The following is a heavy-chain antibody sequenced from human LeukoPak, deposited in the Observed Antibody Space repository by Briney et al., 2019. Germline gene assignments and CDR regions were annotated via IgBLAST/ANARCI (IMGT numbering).Heavy chain of an antibody. CDR3: ARPWDSGGNFGSRLDY. D-gene: IGHD2-15*01. CDR2: INPNSGGT. CDR1: GYTFTGYY. V-gene: IGHV1-2*04. Sequence: ASVKVSCKASGYTFTGYYMHWVRQAPGQGLEWMGWINPNSGGTNYAQKFQGWVTMTRDTSISTAYMELSRLRSEDTAVYYCARPWDSGGNFGSRLDYWGQGTLVTVSS. J-gene: IGHJ4*02.